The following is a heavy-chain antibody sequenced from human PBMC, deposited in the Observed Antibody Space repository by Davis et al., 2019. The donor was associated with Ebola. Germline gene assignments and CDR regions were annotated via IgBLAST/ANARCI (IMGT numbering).Heavy chain of an antibody. Sequence: GESLKTSCAASGFAFKTFWMHWVRQVPGKGLEWVARIDFDGSVREYADSVKGRFTISSDNFKNTLYLQRNSLRADDAAVYYCAGSWKWVEFYLEYWGQGTLVTVSS. CDR1: GFAFKTFW. CDR3: AGSWKWVEFYLEY. CDR2: IDFDGSVR. J-gene: IGHJ4*02. V-gene: IGHV3-74*03. D-gene: IGHD1-26*01.